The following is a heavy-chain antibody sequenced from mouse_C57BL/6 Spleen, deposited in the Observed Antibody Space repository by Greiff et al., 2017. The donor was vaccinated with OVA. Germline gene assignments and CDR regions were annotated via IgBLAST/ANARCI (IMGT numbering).Heavy chain of an antibody. CDR3: ARDYGSSTWFAY. CDR1: GYTFTSYW. V-gene: IGHV1-52*01. Sequence: VKLQQPGAELVRPGSSVKLSCKASGYTFTSYWMHWVKQRPIQGLEWIGNIDPSDSETHYNQKFKDKATLTVDKSSSTAYMQLSSLTSEDSAVYYCARDYGSSTWFAYWGQGTLVTVSA. D-gene: IGHD1-1*01. J-gene: IGHJ3*01. CDR2: IDPSDSET.